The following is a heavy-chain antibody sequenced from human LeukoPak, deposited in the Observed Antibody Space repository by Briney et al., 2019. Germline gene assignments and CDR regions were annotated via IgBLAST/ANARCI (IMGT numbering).Heavy chain of an antibody. CDR3: AKVIAVAGPLDY. Sequence: GGSLRLSCAASGFTFSSYAMSWVRQAPGKGLEWVSTVSGSGGSTYYADSVKGRFTISRDNSKNTLYLQMNSLRAEDTAVYYCAKVIAVAGPLDYWGQGTLVTVSS. CDR1: GFTFSSYA. J-gene: IGHJ4*02. CDR2: VSGSGGST. D-gene: IGHD6-19*01. V-gene: IGHV3-23*01.